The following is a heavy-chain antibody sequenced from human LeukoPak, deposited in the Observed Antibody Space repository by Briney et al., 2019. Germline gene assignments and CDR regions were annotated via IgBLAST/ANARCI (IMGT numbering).Heavy chain of an antibody. CDR3: ARRAGEYSHPYDY. CDR2: VYSGGNT. D-gene: IGHD4-17*01. CDR1: GFTVSSNS. V-gene: IGHV3-53*01. J-gene: IGHJ4*02. Sequence: GGSLRLSCTVSGFTVSSNSMSWVRQAPGKGLEWVSFVYSGGNTHYSDSVKGRFTISRDNSKNTLYLQMNSLRAEDTAVYYCARRAGEYSHPYDYWGQGTLVTVSS.